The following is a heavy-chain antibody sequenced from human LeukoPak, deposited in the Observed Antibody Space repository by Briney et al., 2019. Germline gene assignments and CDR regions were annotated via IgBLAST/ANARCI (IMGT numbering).Heavy chain of an antibody. CDR2: ISGNNDDT. CDR3: ARDSDIAAEVDYFDY. CDR1: GYTFTTFG. D-gene: IGHD6-13*01. V-gene: IGHV1-18*01. Sequence: GASVKVSCKASGYTFTTFGISWVRQAPGQGLEWMGWISGNNDDTNYAQNLQGRVTMTTDTSTKTAYMEVRSLGSDDTAVYYCARDSDIAAEVDYFDYWGQGTVVTVSS. J-gene: IGHJ4*02.